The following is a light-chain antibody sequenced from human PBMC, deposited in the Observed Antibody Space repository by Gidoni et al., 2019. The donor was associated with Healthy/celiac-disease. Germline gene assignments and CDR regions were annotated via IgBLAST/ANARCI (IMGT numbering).Light chain of an antibody. V-gene: IGLV1-40*01. J-gene: IGLJ2*01. Sequence: QSVLTQPPSVSGSPGQRVTISCTGSSPNIGAGYDVHWYQQLPGTAPKLLIYGNSNRPSGVPDRVSGSKSGTSASLAITGLQAEDEADYYCQSYDSSLSVVFGGGTKLTVL. CDR3: QSYDSSLSVV. CDR2: GNS. CDR1: SPNIGAGYD.